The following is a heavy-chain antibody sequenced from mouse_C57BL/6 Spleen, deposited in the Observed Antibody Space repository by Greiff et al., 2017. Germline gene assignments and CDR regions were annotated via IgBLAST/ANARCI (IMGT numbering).Heavy chain of an antibody. CDR1: GYTFTSYW. Sequence: VQLQQSGAELVKPGASVKLSCKASGYTFTSYWMHWVKQRPGRGLEWIGRIDPNSGGTKYNEKFKSKATVTVDKPTSTAYMQLSSLTSEDSAVYYCARAELTGSPWFAYWGQGTLVTVSA. CDR3: ARAELTGSPWFAY. D-gene: IGHD4-1*01. CDR2: IDPNSGGT. V-gene: IGHV1-72*01. J-gene: IGHJ3*01.